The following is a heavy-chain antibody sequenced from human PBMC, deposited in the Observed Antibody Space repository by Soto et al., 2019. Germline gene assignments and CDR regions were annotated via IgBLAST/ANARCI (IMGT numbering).Heavy chain of an antibody. CDR1: GYSFTSYW. CDR3: AREMTTPYYYYGMDV. V-gene: IGHV5-51*01. CDR2: IYPGDSDT. Sequence: GESLKISCKGSGYSFTSYWIGWVRQMPGKGLEWMEIIYPGDSDTRYSPSFQGQVTISADKSISTAYLQWSSLKASDTAMYYCAREMTTPYYYYGMDVWGQGTTVTVSS. D-gene: IGHD4-17*01. J-gene: IGHJ6*02.